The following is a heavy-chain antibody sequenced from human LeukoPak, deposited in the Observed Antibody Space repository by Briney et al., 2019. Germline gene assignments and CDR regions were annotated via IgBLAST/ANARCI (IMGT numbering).Heavy chain of an antibody. J-gene: IGHJ4*02. D-gene: IGHD6-13*01. CDR3: APDLRGSAWSLDD. Sequence: GGSLTLSCAVSGFCFSNYAMTWVRHPPGKGLGWVSGMSSGGSTHYADSVKGRFTISRDNSKNTLYLQMDGLRAEDTAIYYCAPDLRGSAWSLDDWGQGTLVTVSS. V-gene: IGHV3-23*01. CDR1: GFCFSNYA. CDR2: MSSGGST.